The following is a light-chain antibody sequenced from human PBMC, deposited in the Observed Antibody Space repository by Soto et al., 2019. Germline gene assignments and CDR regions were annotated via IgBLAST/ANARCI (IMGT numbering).Light chain of an antibody. CDR3: AAWDGSLNNVL. Sequence: QSVLTQPPSASGTPGQRVTISCSGSASSIGTNTVNWYRQLPGTAPQLLIYGDNQRPSGVPDRCSGSKSGTSASLAISGLQSEDEAEYYCAAWDGSLNNVLFGGGTKLTVL. V-gene: IGLV1-44*01. CDR1: ASSIGTNT. CDR2: GDN. J-gene: IGLJ2*01.